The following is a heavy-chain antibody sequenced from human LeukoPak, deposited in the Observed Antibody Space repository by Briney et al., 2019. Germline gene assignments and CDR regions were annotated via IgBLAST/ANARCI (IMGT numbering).Heavy chain of an antibody. J-gene: IGHJ4*02. CDR1: GGSISSSSYY. CDR3: AREGDSIVGATKGYDY. D-gene: IGHD1-26*01. CDR2: IYYSGST. V-gene: IGHV4-39*07. Sequence: PSETLSLTCTVSGGSISSSSYYWGWIRQPPGKGLEWIGGIYYSGSTYYNPSLKSRVTISVDTSKNQFSLKLSSVTAADTAVYYCAREGDSIVGATKGYDYWGQGTLVTVSS.